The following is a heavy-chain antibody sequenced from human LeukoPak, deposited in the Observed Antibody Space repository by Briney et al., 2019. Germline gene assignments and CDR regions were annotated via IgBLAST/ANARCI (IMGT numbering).Heavy chain of an antibody. CDR1: GFTFSGFA. Sequence: GGSLRLSCVGSGFTFSGFAMIWVRQAPGKGLEWVSSISAGSTNTYYADSGKGRFTISRDNSKNTLYLQMNSLRAEDTAIYYCGKGRAVVGAAGPDHWGQGTLVTVSS. J-gene: IGHJ4*02. V-gene: IGHV3-23*01. CDR2: ISAGSTNT. D-gene: IGHD2-15*01. CDR3: GKGRAVVGAAGPDH.